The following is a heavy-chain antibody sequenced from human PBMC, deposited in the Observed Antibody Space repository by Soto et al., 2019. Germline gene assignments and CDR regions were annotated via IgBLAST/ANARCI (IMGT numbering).Heavy chain of an antibody. CDR1: GFTFSNCG. CDR3: VKGVGNDCALDY. J-gene: IGHJ4*02. Sequence: GGTMRLSCAASGFTFSNCGMYWVRQDTGKGLEWVAFISYDGSSKFYADPMKGRHTISRDNSKNTLYLQMNSLRAEDTVVYYCVKGVGNDCALDYSVQGTVVTVSS. CDR2: ISYDGSSK. V-gene: IGHV3-30*18. D-gene: IGHD1-1*01.